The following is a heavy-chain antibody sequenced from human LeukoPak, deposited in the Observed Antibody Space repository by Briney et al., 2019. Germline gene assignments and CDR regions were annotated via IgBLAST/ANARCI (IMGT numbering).Heavy chain of an antibody. J-gene: IGHJ5*02. Sequence: SETLSLTRAVYGGSFSGYYWSWIRQPPGKGLEWIGEINHSGSTNYNPSLKSRATISLDTSNNQFSLKLSFVTAADTAVYYCATEPGYCSGGSCYGGWFDPWGQGTLVTVSS. V-gene: IGHV4-34*01. CDR2: INHSGST. D-gene: IGHD2-15*01. CDR3: ATEPGYCSGGSCYGGWFDP. CDR1: GGSFSGYY.